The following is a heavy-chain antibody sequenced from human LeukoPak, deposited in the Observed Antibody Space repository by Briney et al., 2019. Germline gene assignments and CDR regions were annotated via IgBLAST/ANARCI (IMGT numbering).Heavy chain of an antibody. CDR1: GDSISNYY. J-gene: IGHJ6*03. D-gene: IGHD3-3*01. V-gene: IGHV4-59*12. CDR3: ARDLRSGYYYYMDV. CDR2: IYYSGST. Sequence: SETLSLTCTVSGDSISNYYWSWIRQPPGKGLEWIGYIYYSGSTNYNPSLKSRVTISVDTSKNQFSLKLSSVTAADTAVYYCARDLRSGYYYYMDVWGKGTTVTVSS.